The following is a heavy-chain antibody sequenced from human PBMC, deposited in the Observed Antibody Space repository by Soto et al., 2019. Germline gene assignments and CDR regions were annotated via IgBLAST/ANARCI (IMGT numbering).Heavy chain of an antibody. V-gene: IGHV1-69*13. CDR3: ADAAQASFSWNDLGNWFES. CDR1: GGTFSSYA. CDR2: IIPIFGIP. J-gene: IGHJ5*01. Sequence: SVKVSCKESGGTFSSYAIAWVRQAPGQGLEWMGGIIPIFGIPNYAQKFQGRVAITADESTNTAYMELSSLRSDYSAVYYCADAAQASFSWNDLGNWFESWGRGTLVTVSS. D-gene: IGHD1-1*01.